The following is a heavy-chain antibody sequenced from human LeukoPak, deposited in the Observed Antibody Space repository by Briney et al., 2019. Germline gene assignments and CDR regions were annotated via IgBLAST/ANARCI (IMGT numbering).Heavy chain of an antibody. D-gene: IGHD3-22*01. CDR1: GFTFDDYA. CDR2: ITWNSGYI. CDR3: ATDREGDPSAYYLV. V-gene: IGHV3-9*01. J-gene: IGHJ4*02. Sequence: GGSLRLSCAASGFTFDDYAMHWVRQAPGKGLEWVSGITWNSGYIGYADSVKGRFTISRDNSKNTLFLQMNSLRAEDSAVYYCATDREGDPSAYYLVGGQGTLITVSS.